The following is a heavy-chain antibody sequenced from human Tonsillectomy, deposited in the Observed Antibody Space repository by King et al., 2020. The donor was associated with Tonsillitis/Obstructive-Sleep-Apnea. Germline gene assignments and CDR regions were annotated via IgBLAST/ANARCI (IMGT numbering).Heavy chain of an antibody. J-gene: IGHJ6*03. CDR2: IYYSGST. CDR1: GYSISSDNW. V-gene: IGHV4-28*01. CDR3: ARSRRYSSSLDYYYYMDV. Sequence: LPLQESGPGLVKPSDTLSLTCAVSGYSISSDNWWGWIRQPPGKGLEWIGYIYYSGSTYYNVSLKSRVTMSVDTSKNQFSLKLSSVTAVDTAVYYCARSRRYSSSLDYYYYMDVWGKGTTVTVSS. D-gene: IGHD6-6*01.